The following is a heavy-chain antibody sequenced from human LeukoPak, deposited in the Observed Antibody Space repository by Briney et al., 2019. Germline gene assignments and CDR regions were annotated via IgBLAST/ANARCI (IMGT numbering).Heavy chain of an antibody. D-gene: IGHD1-26*01. CDR3: ASNFPEWELLGFDY. CDR2: IILIPTIV. Sequence: ASVKVSCKASGGTFSSSTISWVRQAPGQGLEWMGRIILIPTIVNYAQKFQGRVTITADKSTSTAYMELSSLRSDDTAVYYCASNFPEWELLGFDYWGQGTLVTASS. V-gene: IGHV1-69*02. CDR1: GGTFSSST. J-gene: IGHJ4*02.